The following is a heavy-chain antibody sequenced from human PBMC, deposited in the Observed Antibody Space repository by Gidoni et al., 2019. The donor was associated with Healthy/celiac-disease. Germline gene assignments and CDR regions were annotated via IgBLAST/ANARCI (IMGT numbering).Heavy chain of an antibody. CDR2: IIPIFGTA. D-gene: IGHD3-10*01. CDR3: ARAVRLLWFGPNGGWFDP. CDR1: VGTFSSYA. V-gene: IGHV1-69*01. J-gene: IGHJ5*02. Sequence: QVQLVQSGAEVQKPGSSVKVSCKASVGTFSSYAISWVRQAPGQGLEWMGGIIPIFGTANYAQKFQGRVKITADESTSTAYMELSSLRSEDTAVYYCARAVRLLWFGPNGGWFDPWGQGTLVTVSS.